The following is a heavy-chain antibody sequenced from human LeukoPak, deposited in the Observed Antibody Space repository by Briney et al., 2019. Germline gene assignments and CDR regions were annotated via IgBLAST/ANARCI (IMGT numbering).Heavy chain of an antibody. D-gene: IGHD3-16*01. CDR1: GGSISTSSYY. J-gene: IGHJ3*01. V-gene: IGHV4-39*02. CDR2: IYLSGST. CDR3: ARGNYECVWGSYPLIW. Sequence: PSETLSLTCTVSGGSISTSSYYWGRLRHPPGKGLDWIGRIYLSGSTYYNPSLKSRATISVDTSKNHFSLKLSSVTAADTAVYDCARGNYECVWGSYPLIWWVQGTKV.